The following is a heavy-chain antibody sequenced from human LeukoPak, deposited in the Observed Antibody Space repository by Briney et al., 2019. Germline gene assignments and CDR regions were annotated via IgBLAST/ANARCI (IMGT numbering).Heavy chain of an antibody. J-gene: IGHJ4*02. CDR2: ISYDGSNK. Sequence: GRSLRLSCAASGFTFSSYAMHWVRQAPGKGLEWVAVISYDGSNKYYADSVKGRFTISRDNSKNTLYLQMNSLRAEDTAVYYCARGGMITFGGVIVDYWGQGTLVTVSS. CDR1: GFTFSSYA. CDR3: ARGGMITFGGVIVDY. D-gene: IGHD3-16*02. V-gene: IGHV3-30-3*01.